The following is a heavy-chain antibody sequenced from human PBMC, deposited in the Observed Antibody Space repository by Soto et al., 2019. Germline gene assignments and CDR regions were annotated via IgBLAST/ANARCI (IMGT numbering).Heavy chain of an antibody. CDR1: GFTFSSYW. V-gene: IGHV3-74*01. CDR2: INSDGSST. D-gene: IGHD5-12*01. J-gene: IGHJ6*02. CDR3: GREDIVATMRYYYYGMDV. Sequence: EVQLVESGGGLVQPGGSLRLSCAASGFTFSSYWMHWVRQAPGKGLVWVSRINSDGSSTRYADSVKGRFTISRDNAKNTLYLKMNSLRAEDTAVYYCGREDIVATMRYYYYGMDVWGQGTTVTVSS.